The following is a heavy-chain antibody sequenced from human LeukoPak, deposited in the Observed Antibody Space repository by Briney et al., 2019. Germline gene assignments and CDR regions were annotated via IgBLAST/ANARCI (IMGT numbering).Heavy chain of an antibody. CDR2: NYYSGST. J-gene: IGHJ4*02. CDR3: ARGNYYDSSGYPPFSI. V-gene: IGHV4-30-4*08. D-gene: IGHD3-22*01. Sequence: KASETLPLTCTVSSGSISSGDYYWSWIRQPPGKGLEWVGSNYYSGSTYYNPSLKSRVTISVDTSKNQFSLNLSSVTATGTAVYYCARGNYYDSSGYPPFSIWGQGARVTVSS. CDR1: SGSISSGDYY.